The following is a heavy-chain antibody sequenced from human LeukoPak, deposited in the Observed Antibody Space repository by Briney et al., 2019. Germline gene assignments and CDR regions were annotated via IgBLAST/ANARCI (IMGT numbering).Heavy chain of an antibody. CDR1: GGTFSSYA. D-gene: IGHD6-19*01. CDR3: VRDIAVAGYGLAY. J-gene: IGHJ4*02. V-gene: IGHV1-69*04. Sequence: SVKVSCKASGGTFSSYAISWVRQAPGQGLEWMGRIIPIFGIANYAQKFQGRVTITADKSTSTAYMELSSLRSEDTAVYYCVRDIAVAGYGLAYWGQGTLATVSS. CDR2: IIPIFGIA.